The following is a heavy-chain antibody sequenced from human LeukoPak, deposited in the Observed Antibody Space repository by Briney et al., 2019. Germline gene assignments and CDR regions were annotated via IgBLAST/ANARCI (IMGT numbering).Heavy chain of an antibody. CDR2: IYYSGST. J-gene: IGHJ4*02. V-gene: IGHV4-59*01. CDR1: GGSISSYY. Sequence: SSETLSLTCTVSGGSISSYYWSWIRQPPGKGLEWIGYIYYSGSTNYNPSPKSRVTMSVDTSKNQFSLKLSSVTAADTAVYYCARSRYDILTGLLGHFDYWGQGTLVTVSS. D-gene: IGHD3-9*01. CDR3: ARSRYDILTGLLGHFDY.